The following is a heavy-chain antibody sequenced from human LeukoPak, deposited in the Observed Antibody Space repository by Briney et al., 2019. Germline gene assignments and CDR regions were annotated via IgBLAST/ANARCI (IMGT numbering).Heavy chain of an antibody. D-gene: IGHD2-2*01. CDR2: VSGSGSTI. J-gene: IGHJ2*01. CDR3: AIAPAYWYFDL. Sequence: PGGSLRLSCAASGFTLSSYEMNWVRQAQGQGLEWVSYVSGSGSTIYYADSVKGRFTISRDNAKNSLYLQMDSLRADDTALYYCAIAPAYWYFDLWGRGTLVTVSS. CDR1: GFTLSSYE. V-gene: IGHV3-48*03.